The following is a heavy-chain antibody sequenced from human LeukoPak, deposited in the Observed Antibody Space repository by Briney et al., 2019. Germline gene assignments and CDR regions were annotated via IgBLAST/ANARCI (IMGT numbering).Heavy chain of an antibody. CDR1: GGSISSYY. D-gene: IGHD6-19*01. CDR3: ARHRVPRGGWYGDFDY. J-gene: IGHJ4*02. Sequence: SETLSLTCTVSGGSISSYYWSWIRQPPGKGLEWIGYIYYSGSTNYNPSLKSRVTISVDTSKNQFSLKLSSVTAADTAVYYCARHRVPRGGWYGDFDYWGQGTLVTVSS. CDR2: IYYSGST. V-gene: IGHV4-59*08.